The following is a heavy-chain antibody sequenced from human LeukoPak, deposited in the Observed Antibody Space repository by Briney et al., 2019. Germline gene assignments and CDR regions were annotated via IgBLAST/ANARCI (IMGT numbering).Heavy chain of an antibody. J-gene: IGHJ4*02. Sequence: ASVKVSCKASGYTFTSYDINWVRQATGQGLEWMGWMNPNSGNTGYAQKFQGRVTITRNTSIGTAYMELSSLRSEDTAVYYCARGAYYYDSSGYYLTDYWGQGTLVTVSS. CDR3: ARGAYYYDSSGYYLTDY. V-gene: IGHV1-8*01. CDR1: GYTFTSYD. CDR2: MNPNSGNT. D-gene: IGHD3-22*01.